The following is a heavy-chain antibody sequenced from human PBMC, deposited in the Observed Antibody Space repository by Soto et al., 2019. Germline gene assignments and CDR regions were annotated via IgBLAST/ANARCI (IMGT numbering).Heavy chain of an antibody. CDR1: GGSISSSSYF. D-gene: IGHD2-21*02. J-gene: IGHJ5*02. V-gene: IGHV4-39*01. CDR3: VRHPSDLWFDP. CDR2: IYYSGST. Sequence: QLQLQESGPGLVKPSETLSLTCSVSGGSISSSSYFWGWTRQPPGKGLECIGSIYYSGSTYYNPSLKSRVTVSVDTSKNQFSLKLRSVTAADTAVYYCVRHPSDLWFDPWGQGTLVTVSS.